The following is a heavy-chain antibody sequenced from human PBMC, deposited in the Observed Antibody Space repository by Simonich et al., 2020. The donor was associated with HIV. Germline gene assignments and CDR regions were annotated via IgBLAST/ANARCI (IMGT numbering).Heavy chain of an antibody. D-gene: IGHD3-16*01. CDR1: GFTFSSYA. CDR2: ISYDGSTK. CDR3: ASGGSISSVWADDY. J-gene: IGHJ4*02. Sequence: QVQLVESGGGVVQPWRSLRLSCAASGFTFSSYAMHWVRQAPGKGLEWVAVISYDGSTKYYADSEKGRFTISRDKSKNTLYLQMTSLRAEDTAVYYCASGGSISSVWADDYWGQGTLVTVSS. V-gene: IGHV3-30*07.